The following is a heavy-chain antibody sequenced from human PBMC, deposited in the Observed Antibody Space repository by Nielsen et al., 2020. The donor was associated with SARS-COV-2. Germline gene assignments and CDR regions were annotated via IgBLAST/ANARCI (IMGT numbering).Heavy chain of an antibody. J-gene: IGHJ4*02. D-gene: IGHD1-26*01. CDR3: AKETYLIIVGATDFDY. V-gene: IGHV3-23*01. CDR2: ISGSGGST. Sequence: WIRQPPGKGLEWVSAISGSGGSTYYADSVKGRFTISRDNSKNTLYLQMNSLRAEDTAVYYCAKETYLIIVGATDFDYWGQGTLVTVSS.